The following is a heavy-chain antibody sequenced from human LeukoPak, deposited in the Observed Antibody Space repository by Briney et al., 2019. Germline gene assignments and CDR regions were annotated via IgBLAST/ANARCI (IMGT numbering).Heavy chain of an antibody. CDR2: INPSGGST. J-gene: IGHJ5*02. CDR3: ARDSSSSSSWYSTRGNWFDP. D-gene: IGHD6-13*01. CDR1: GYTFTSYY. Sequence: GASVKVSCKASGYTFTSYYMHWVRQAPGQGLEWMGIINPSGGSTSYAQKFQGRVTMTRDTSTSTVYMELSSLRSEDTAVYYCARDSSSSSSWYSTRGNWFDPWGQGTLVTVSS. V-gene: IGHV1-46*01.